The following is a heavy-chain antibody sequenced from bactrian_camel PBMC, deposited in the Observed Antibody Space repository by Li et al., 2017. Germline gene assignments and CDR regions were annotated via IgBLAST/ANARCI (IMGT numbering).Heavy chain of an antibody. CDR3: AADSPTYDCYSGLIDGYRY. J-gene: IGHJ4*01. V-gene: IGHV3S57*01. CDR1: LGPYKSYC. CDR2: IDSDGST. Sequence: QVQLVESGGGAVQAGGSLRLSCTASLGPYKSYCLGWFRQAPGASREVVAVIDSDGSTDYIDSVKGRYTFSKDNANNKLELQMNDLKPEETAMYYCAADSPTYDCYSGLIDGYRYWGQGTQVTVS. D-gene: IGHD3*01.